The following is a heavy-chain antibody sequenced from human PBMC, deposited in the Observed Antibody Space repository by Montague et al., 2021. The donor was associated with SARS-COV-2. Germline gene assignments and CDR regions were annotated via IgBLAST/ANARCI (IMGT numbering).Heavy chain of an antibody. Sequence: SETLSLTCTVSGGSITDINYYWGWIRQPPGKGLKWTGNIFHSGSTYYNPSLMSRVTISVDTSRNEFSLKVNSVTAADTAVYYCGGQKYDFWSGQFPDRFDSWGQGTLVTVSS. CDR2: IFHSGST. CDR3: GGQKYDFWSGQFPDRFDS. J-gene: IGHJ4*02. CDR1: GGSITDINYY. V-gene: IGHV4-39*01. D-gene: IGHD3-3*01.